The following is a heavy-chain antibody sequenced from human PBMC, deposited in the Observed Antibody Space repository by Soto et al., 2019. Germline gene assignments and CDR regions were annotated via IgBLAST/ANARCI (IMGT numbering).Heavy chain of an antibody. CDR2: IYTSGST. D-gene: IGHD3-22*01. CDR1: GGSISSYY. CDR3: ARGPEYQHYYDSSGYLYYYYYGMDV. J-gene: IGHJ6*02. Sequence: PSETLSLTCTVSGGSISSYYWSWVRQPAGKGLEWIGRIYTSGSTNYNPSLKSRVTMSVDTSKNQFSLKLSSVTAADTAVYYCARGPEYQHYYDSSGYLYYYYYGMDVWGQGTTVTVSS. V-gene: IGHV4-4*07.